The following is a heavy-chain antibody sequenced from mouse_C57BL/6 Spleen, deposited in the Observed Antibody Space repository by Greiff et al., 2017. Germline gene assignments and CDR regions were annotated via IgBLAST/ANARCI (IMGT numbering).Heavy chain of an antibody. CDR3: ARRRGSYGGNAMDY. V-gene: IGHV1-69*01. D-gene: IGHD1-1*02. CDR2: IDPSDSYT. J-gene: IGHJ4*01. Sequence: VQLQQPGAELVMPGASVKLSCKASGYTFTSYWMHWVKQRPGQGLEWIGEIDPSDSYTNYNQKFKGKSTLTVDKSSSTAYMQLSSLTSEDSAVYYCARRRGSYGGNAMDYWGQGTSVTVSS. CDR1: GYTFTSYW.